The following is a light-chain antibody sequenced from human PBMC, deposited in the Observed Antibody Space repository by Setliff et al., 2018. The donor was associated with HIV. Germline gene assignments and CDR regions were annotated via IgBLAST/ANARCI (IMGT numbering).Light chain of an antibody. V-gene: IGLV1-44*01. J-gene: IGLJ1*01. CDR2: TNN. CDR3: AAWDDSLNGYV. Sequence: QSVMTQPPSASGTPGQRVTISCSGSSSNIGSNTVNWYQQLPGTAPKLLICTNNQRPSGVPDRFSGSKSDTSASLAISGLRSEDEADYYCAAWDDSLNGYVFGTGTKVTVL. CDR1: SSNIGSNT.